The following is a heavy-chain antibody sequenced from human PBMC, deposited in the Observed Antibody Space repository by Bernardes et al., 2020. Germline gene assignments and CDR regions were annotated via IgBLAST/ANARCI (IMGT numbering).Heavy chain of an antibody. CDR2: TYDSGST. J-gene: IGHJ4*02. CDR3: ARHSGTHFSALDS. D-gene: IGHD1-26*01. CDR1: GGSIRTSY. Sequence: TLPLPFTVSGGSIRTSYWSWIRRPPGKGLEYIGYTYDSGSTNYNPSLKSRATISVDTSKNQFSLKVSSVTAADTAVYFCARHSGTHFSALDSWGQGTLVTGSA. V-gene: IGHV4-59*01.